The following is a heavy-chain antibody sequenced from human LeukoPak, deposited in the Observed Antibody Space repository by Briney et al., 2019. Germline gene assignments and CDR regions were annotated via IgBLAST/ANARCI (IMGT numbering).Heavy chain of an antibody. D-gene: IGHD1-26*01. CDR2: INPSGGST. V-gene: IGHV1-46*01. Sequence: ASVKVSFKASGYTFTNYYMHWVRQAPGQGLEWMGIINPSGGSTSYAQKFQGRVTITADESTSTAYMELSSLRSEDTAVYYCARSPLTYSGSYYKFDYWGQGTLVTVSS. CDR3: ARSPLTYSGSYYKFDY. J-gene: IGHJ4*02. CDR1: GYTFTNYY.